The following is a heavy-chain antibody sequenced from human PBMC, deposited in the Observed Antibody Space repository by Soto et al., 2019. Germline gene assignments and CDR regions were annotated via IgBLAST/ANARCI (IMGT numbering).Heavy chain of an antibody. V-gene: IGHV4-30-4*01. D-gene: IGHD6-6*01. J-gene: IGHJ4*02. CDR3: ARDRSNSPDYFDY. CDR1: GGSISSDDYY. CDR2: IYYSGRT. Sequence: TLSLTCTVSGGSISSDDYYWSWIRQPPGKGLEWIGYIYYSGRTDYNPSLKSRVIISIDTPKNQFSLNLNSVSAADTAVYYCARDRSNSPDYFDYWGQGTLVTVSS.